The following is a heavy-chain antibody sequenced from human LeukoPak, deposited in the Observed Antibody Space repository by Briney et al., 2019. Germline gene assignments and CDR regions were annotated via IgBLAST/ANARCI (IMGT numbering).Heavy chain of an antibody. CDR3: ARVLIDY. V-gene: IGHV3-30*04. CDR1: GFTLSSYA. Sequence: GSLTLSCAPSGFTLSSYAMHWGRQAPGKGMEWGAVISYDGSNQYYADSVKGRFTISRDNSKNTLYLQMNSLRAEDTAVYYFARVLIDYWGQGTLVPVSS. J-gene: IGHJ4*02. CDR2: ISYDGSNQ. D-gene: IGHD3-9*01.